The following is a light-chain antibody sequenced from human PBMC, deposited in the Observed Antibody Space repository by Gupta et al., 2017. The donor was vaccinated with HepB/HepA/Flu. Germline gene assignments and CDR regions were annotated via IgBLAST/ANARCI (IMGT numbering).Light chain of an antibody. V-gene: IGKV1-39*01. CDR1: QSISTY. CDR3: QQTYRTPYT. CDR2: AAT. Sequence: DIQMTQSPSSLSASVGDRVTITCRASQSISTYLHWFQQKPGKAPKLLIYAATNLHSGVPSSFTGSGSGTDFTLTISSLHPEDFATYYCQQTYRTPYTFGQGTRLEIK. J-gene: IGKJ2*01.